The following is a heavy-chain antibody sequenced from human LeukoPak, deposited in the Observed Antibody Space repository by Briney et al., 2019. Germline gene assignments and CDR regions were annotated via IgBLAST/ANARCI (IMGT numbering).Heavy chain of an antibody. CDR3: ANRPVDYYYGMDV. Sequence: PGGSLRLSCAASGFTFSSYGMHWVRQAPGKGLEWVAVIWYDGSNKYYADSVKGRFTISRDNSKNTLYLQMNSLRAEDTAVYYCANRPVDYYYGMDVWGQGTTVTVSS. CDR1: GFTFSSYG. D-gene: IGHD6-19*01. J-gene: IGHJ6*02. V-gene: IGHV3-33*06. CDR2: IWYDGSNK.